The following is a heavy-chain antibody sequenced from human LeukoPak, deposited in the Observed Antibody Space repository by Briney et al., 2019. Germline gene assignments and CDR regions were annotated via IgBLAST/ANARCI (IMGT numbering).Heavy chain of an antibody. CDR3: AKGRVNYGSGSYPNDY. CDR1: GFSFRNYG. D-gene: IGHD3-10*01. Sequence: GGSLRLSCAASGFSFRNYGIHWVRQAPGKGLEWVAVIWYDGSNKYYADSVQGRFTISRDNSKNTLFLQMNSLRAEDTAVYFCAKGRVNYGSGSYPNDYWGQGTLVTVSS. J-gene: IGHJ4*02. V-gene: IGHV3-30*02. CDR2: IWYDGSNK.